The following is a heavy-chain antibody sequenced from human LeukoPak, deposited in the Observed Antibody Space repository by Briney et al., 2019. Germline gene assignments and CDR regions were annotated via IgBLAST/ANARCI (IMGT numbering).Heavy chain of an antibody. D-gene: IGHD5-18*01. V-gene: IGHV4-39*02. CDR1: GGSISSSSYY. CDR3: ARDRGETAMVNFWFDP. CDR2: IYYSGST. J-gene: IGHJ5*02. Sequence: SETLSLTCTVSGGSISSSSYYWGWIRQPPGKGLEWIGSIYYSGSTYYNPSLKSRVTISVDTSKNQFSLKLSSVTAADTAVYYCARDRGETAMVNFWFDPWGQGTLVTVSS.